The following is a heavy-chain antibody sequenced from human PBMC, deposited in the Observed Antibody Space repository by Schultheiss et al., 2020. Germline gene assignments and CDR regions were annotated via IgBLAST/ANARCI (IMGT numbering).Heavy chain of an antibody. J-gene: IGHJ5*02. CDR2: ISYDGSNK. V-gene: IGHV3-30-3*01. CDR3: ARRGVSYYYGSGGPESGWFDP. Sequence: GESLKISCAASGFTFSSYAMHWVRQAPGKGLEWVAVISYDGSNKYYADSVKGRFTISRDNSKNTLYLQMNSLRAEDTAVYYCARRGVSYYYGSGGPESGWFDPWGKGTLVTVSS. D-gene: IGHD3-10*01. CDR1: GFTFSSYA.